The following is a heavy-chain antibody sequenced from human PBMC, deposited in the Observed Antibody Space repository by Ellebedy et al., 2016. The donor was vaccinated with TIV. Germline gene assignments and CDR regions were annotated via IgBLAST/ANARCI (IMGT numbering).Heavy chain of an antibody. D-gene: IGHD6-19*01. CDR3: ARSVAGIDY. CDR1: GDSVPSNSLS. V-gene: IGHV6-1*01. CDR2: TSYASMWYY. Sequence: SQTPSLTCGISGDSVPSNSLSWNWIRLSPSGGLEWLARTSYASMWYYDYALPLQGRITINPDTSKNQFSLQLNSVTPEDTVVYYCARSVAGIDYWGQGTLVTVSS. J-gene: IGHJ4*02.